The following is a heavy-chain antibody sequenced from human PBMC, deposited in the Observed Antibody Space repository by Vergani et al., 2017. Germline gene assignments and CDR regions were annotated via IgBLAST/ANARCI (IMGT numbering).Heavy chain of an antibody. CDR1: GSAIKDFY. V-gene: IGHV4-59*01. J-gene: IGHJ5*02. CDR3: ARDRDLYCRSTTSCHNWFDP. D-gene: IGHD2/OR15-2a*01. Sequence: QVQLPESGPGLVKPSETLSLNCTVSGSAIKDFYWSWFRQPPGKGLEWIGYVYYTGSTTYNPSLKSRVTISVDTSNNQFSLRMTSLTAADTAIYFCARDRDLYCRSTTSCHNWFDPWGQGSLVTVSS. CDR2: VYYTGST.